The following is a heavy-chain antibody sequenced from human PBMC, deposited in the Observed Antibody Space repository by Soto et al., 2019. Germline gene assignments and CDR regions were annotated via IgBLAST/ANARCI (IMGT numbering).Heavy chain of an antibody. J-gene: IGHJ3*02. Sequence: GALRLSCAASGFTFSSYWMSWVRQAPGKGLEWVANTKQDGSEKYYVDSVKGRFTISRDNAKNSLYLQMDSLRAEDTAVYYCAKERLVGAFDIWGQGTMVTDSS. CDR1: GFTFSSYW. CDR2: TKQDGSEK. V-gene: IGHV3-7*01. D-gene: IGHD2-21*01. CDR3: AKERLVGAFDI.